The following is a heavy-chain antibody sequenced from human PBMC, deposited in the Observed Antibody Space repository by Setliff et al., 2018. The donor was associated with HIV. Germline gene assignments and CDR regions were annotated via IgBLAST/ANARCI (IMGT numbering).Heavy chain of an antibody. V-gene: IGHV4-34*01. CDR2: ISHGGST. Sequence: SESLSLTCAVYGGSFSAYYWTWIRQPPGKGLEWIGEISHGGSTSYNPSLKSRVTISLDTSKNQFSLNLTSVTAADTAVYYCARLGEFWSQGSLVTVSS. J-gene: IGHJ4*02. CDR1: GGSFSAYY. D-gene: IGHD3-16*01. CDR3: ARLGEF.